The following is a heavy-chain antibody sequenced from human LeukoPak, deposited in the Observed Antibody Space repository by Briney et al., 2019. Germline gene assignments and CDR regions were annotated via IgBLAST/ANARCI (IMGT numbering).Heavy chain of an antibody. CDR1: GGSISSSSYY. Sequence: SETLSLTCTVSGGSISSSSYYWGWIRQPPGKGLEWIGSIYYGGSTYYNPSLKSRVTISVDTSKNQFSLKLSSVTAADTAVYYCATIYDSSGYYLDYWGQGTLVTVSS. CDR3: ATIYDSSGYYLDY. J-gene: IGHJ4*02. CDR2: IYYGGST. D-gene: IGHD3-22*01. V-gene: IGHV4-39*01.